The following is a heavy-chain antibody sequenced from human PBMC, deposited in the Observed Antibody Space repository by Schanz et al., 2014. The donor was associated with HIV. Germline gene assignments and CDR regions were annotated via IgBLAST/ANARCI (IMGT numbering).Heavy chain of an antibody. V-gene: IGHV3-33*06. CDR3: AKAGGGPSPSYYGMDV. CDR2: IWYDGSDK. D-gene: IGHD3-10*01. Sequence: QVQLVESGGGVVQPGRSLRLSCAASGFTFSTYGMHWVRQGPGKGLEWVAVIWYDGSDKYYADSVKGRFTISRDNSKNTLYLQMNSLRAEDTAVYYCAKAGGGPSPSYYGMDVWGQGTTVTVSS. J-gene: IGHJ6*02. CDR1: GFTFSTYG.